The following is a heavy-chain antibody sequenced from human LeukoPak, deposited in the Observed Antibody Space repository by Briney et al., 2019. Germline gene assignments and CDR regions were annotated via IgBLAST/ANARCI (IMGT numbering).Heavy chain of an antibody. V-gene: IGHV3-48*03. CDR2: ISSSGSTI. CDR1: GFILSNYR. J-gene: IGHJ4*02. Sequence: GGSLRLSCAASGFILSNYRMNWVRQAPGKGLEWVSYISSSGSTIYYADSVKGRFTISRDNAKNSLYLQMHSLRVEDTAIYYCIRGPTYFDSWGQGTLVTVSS. CDR3: IRGPTYFDS.